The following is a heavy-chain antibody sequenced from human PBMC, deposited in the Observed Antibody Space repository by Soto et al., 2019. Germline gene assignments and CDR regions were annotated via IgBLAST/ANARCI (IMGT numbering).Heavy chain of an antibody. Sequence: QVQLVQSGAEVKKPGASVKVSCKASGYIFTSFGITWVRQAPGQGLEWMGWVSTNNGNTKYAQKLQGRVTMSTDTSTSTAYMELRSLRSDGTAVDYCTRGAGQGSGSYDWGQGTLVTVSS. CDR1: GYIFTSFG. CDR2: VSTNNGNT. V-gene: IGHV1-18*01. CDR3: TRGAGQGSGSYD. J-gene: IGHJ4*02. D-gene: IGHD3-10*01.